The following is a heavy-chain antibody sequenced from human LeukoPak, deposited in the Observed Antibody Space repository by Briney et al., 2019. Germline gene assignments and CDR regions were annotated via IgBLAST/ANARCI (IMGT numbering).Heavy chain of an antibody. D-gene: IGHD1-20*01. J-gene: IGHJ5*02. CDR2: IYYSGST. Sequence: SETLSLTCTVSGGSISSSSYYWGWIRQPPGKGLEWIGSIYYSGSTYYNPSLKSRVTISVDTSKNQFSLKLSSVTAADTAVYYCARRYNWKSDWFDPWGQGTLVTVSS. CDR1: GGSISSSSYY. CDR3: ARRYNWKSDWFDP. V-gene: IGHV4-39*01.